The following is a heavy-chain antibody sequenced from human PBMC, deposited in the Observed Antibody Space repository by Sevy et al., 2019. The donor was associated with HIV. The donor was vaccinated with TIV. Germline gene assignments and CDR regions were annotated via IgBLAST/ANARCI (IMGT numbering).Heavy chain of an antibody. Sequence: ASVKVSCKASGGTFSTYGISWVRQAPGQGPEWMGGIIPILGTVNYAQKFQGRVTITADESTKTAYMELSSLRSEDTAEYYCARWGGNGCYYFDYWGQETLVTVSS. CDR3: ARWGGNGCYYFDY. CDR2: IIPILGTV. CDR1: GGTFSTYG. D-gene: IGHD6-19*01. J-gene: IGHJ4*02. V-gene: IGHV1-69*13.